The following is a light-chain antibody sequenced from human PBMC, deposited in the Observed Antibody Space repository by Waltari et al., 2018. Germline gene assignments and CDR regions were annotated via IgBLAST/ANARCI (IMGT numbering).Light chain of an antibody. V-gene: IGLV6-57*04. CDR2: EDD. CDR1: SGSIGRNY. J-gene: IGLJ3*02. CDR3: QSYDGGIWV. Sequence: FMLTQPHSVSESPGKTVTISCTRNSGSIGRNYVHWYHQRPGGAPTIVIFEDDQRPPVVPDRFSGSIDSASNSASLTLSGLEIEDEGDYYCQSYDGGIWVFGGGTRLTVL.